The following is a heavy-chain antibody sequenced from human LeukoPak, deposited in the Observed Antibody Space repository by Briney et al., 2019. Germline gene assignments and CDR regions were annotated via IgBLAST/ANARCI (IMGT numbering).Heavy chain of an antibody. D-gene: IGHD2-2*01. CDR2: KYHRGST. J-gene: IGHJ3*02. CDR3: VKSNSRYQRWTLDI. CDR1: GYSISTGYY. Sequence: PSETLSLTCTVSGYSISTGYYWGWSRQPPGEGLGWIGSKYHRGSTYYNPSLKSRVTISADTSKNQFSLKLNSETAAATAMYYCVKSNSRYQRWTLDIWGRGTMVTVSS. V-gene: IGHV4-38-2*02.